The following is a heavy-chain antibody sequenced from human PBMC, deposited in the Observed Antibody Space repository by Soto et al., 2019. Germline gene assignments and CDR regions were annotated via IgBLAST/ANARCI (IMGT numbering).Heavy chain of an antibody. CDR2: IYYSGST. CDR1: GGSISSSSYY. V-gene: IGHV4-39*07. J-gene: IGHJ4*02. Sequence: TETLSLTCTVSGGSISSSSYYWGWIRQPPGKGLEWIGSIYYSGSTYYNPSLKSRVTISVDTSKNQFSLKLSSVTAADTAGYYCASRRMGTFEYWGLGTLVT. CDR3: ASRRMGTFEY. D-gene: IGHD7-27*01.